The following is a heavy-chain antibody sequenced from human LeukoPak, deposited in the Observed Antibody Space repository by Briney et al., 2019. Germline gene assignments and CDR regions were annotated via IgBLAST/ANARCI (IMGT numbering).Heavy chain of an antibody. CDR2: ISWNSGSI. CDR1: GFTFSSYA. J-gene: IGHJ4*02. V-gene: IGHV3-9*01. CDR3: AKAIWSSGWGGFDY. Sequence: GGSLTLSCAASGFTFSSYAMSWVRHAPGKGLEWVSGISWNSGSIGYADSVKGRFTISRDNAKNSLYLQMDSLRAEDSALYYCAKAIWSSGWGGFDYWGQGTLVTVSS. D-gene: IGHD6-19*01.